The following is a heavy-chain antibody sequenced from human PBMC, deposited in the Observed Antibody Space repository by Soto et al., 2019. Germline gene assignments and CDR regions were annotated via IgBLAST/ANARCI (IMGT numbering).Heavy chain of an antibody. CDR1: GLTISGKKY. V-gene: IGHV3-53*01. CDR3: ATWHEREHAYDV. CDR2: LYDVDGS. J-gene: IGHJ3*01. D-gene: IGHD1-1*01. Sequence: DVQLVESGAGLIQPGESLRLSCAAFGLTISGKKYVAWLRQAPGKVLVWVSALYDVDGSFYADSVKGRFTTSSDSSNTTVYLQMNDLRPDDTAVYYCATWHEREHAYDVWGKRKTATVS.